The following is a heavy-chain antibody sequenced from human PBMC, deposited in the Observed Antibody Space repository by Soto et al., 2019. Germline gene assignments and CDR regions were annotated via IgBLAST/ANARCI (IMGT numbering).Heavy chain of an antibody. CDR2: IIPIFGTA. J-gene: IGHJ6*02. CDR3: ARSHIVLRDYYYGMDV. CDR1: GGTFSSYA. Sequence: QVQLVQSGAEVKKPGSSVKVSCKASGGTFSSYAISWVRQAPGQGLEWMGGIIPIFGTANYAQKFQGRVTITADESTSTAYMELSSLRSEDTAVYYCARSHIVLRDYYYGMDVWGQGTTVTVSS. D-gene: IGHD2-21*01. V-gene: IGHV1-69*12.